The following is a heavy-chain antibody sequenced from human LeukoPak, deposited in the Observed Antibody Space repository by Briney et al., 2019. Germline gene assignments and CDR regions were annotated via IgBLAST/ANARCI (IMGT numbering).Heavy chain of an antibody. CDR2: VKTSAIT. J-gene: IGHJ6*01. D-gene: IGHD3-3*01. Sequence: SETLSLTCAVSGRSFTTYHWSWIRQSPGKGLDWIGEVKTSAITNYNPSLESRVTISVDMSKNQFSLNLRSVTAADAAIYYCASQMLEWYGLDVWGQGTTVIVSS. V-gene: IGHV4-34*01. CDR1: GRSFTTYH. CDR3: ASQMLEWYGLDV.